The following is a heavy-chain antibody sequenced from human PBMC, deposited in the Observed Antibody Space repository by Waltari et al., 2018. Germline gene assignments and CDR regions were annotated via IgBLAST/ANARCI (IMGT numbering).Heavy chain of an antibody. J-gene: IGHJ4*02. V-gene: IGHV4-59*01. CDR3: ARDLVRGVPVY. CDR2: IYYSGST. Sequence: QVQLQESGPGLVKPSETLSLTCPVSGGSISSYYWSWIRQPPGKGMEWIGYIYYSGSTNYNPSLKSRVTISVDTSKNQFSLKLSSVTAADTAVYYCARDLVRGVPVYWGQGTLVTVSS. CDR1: GGSISSYY. D-gene: IGHD3-10*02.